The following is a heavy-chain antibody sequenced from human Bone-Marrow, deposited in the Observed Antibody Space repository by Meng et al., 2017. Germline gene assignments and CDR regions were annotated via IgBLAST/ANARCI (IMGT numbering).Heavy chain of an antibody. CDR1: GGIFSNYV. J-gene: IGHJ4*02. V-gene: IGHV1-69*05. Sequence: SVKVSCKALGGIFSNYVIGWVRQAPGQGLEWMGGINAVFGTTNYAQKFQGRVTITTDESTSTVYMELSSLRSEDTAVYYCAVVPAAMWVWGQGTLVTVSS. CDR2: INAVFGTT. CDR3: AVVPAAMWV. D-gene: IGHD2-2*01.